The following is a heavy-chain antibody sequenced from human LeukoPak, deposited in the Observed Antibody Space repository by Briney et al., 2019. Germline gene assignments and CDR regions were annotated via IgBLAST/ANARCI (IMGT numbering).Heavy chain of an antibody. CDR1: GGSINTYY. D-gene: IGHD1-26*01. Sequence: SETLSLTCTVSGGSINTYYWSWIRQPPGKGLEWIGEINHSGSTNYNPSLKSRVTISVDTSKNQFSLKLSSVTAADTAVYYCARLRSGSYYYYYYYMDVWGKGTTVTVSS. CDR3: ARLRSGSYYYYYYYMDV. CDR2: INHSGST. V-gene: IGHV4-34*01. J-gene: IGHJ6*03.